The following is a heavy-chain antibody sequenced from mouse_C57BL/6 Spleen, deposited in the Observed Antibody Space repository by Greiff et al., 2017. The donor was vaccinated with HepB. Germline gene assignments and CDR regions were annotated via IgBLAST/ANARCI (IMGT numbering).Heavy chain of an antibody. CDR3: ARVDDPAWFAY. J-gene: IGHJ3*01. CDR2: IDPSDSYT. V-gene: IGHV1-69*01. Sequence: VQLQQPGAELVMPGASVKLSCKASGYTFTSYWMHWVKQRPGQGLEWIGEIDPSDSYTNYNQKFKGKSTLTVDKSSSTAYMQLSSLTSEDSAVYYCARVDDPAWFAYWGQGTLVTVSA. CDR1: GYTFTSYW.